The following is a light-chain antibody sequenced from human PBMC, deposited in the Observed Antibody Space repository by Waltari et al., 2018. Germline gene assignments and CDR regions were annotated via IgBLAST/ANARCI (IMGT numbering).Light chain of an antibody. CDR2: LNSDGSH. J-gene: IGLJ3*02. V-gene: IGLV4-69*01. Sequence: QLVLTQSPSASASLGASVKLTCTLSSGQSSYAIAWHQQQPEKGPRYLMKLNSDGSHSKGDGIPDRFSGSSSGAERYLTISSLQSEDEADYYCQTWGTGFWVFGGGTKLTVL. CDR3: QTWGTGFWV. CDR1: SGQSSYA.